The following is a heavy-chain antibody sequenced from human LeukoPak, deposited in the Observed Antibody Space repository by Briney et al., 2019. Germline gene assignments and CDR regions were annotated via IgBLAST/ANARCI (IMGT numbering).Heavy chain of an antibody. Sequence: PGGSLRLSCAASGFTFSSYWMSWVRQAPGKGLEWVANIKQDGSEKYYVDSVKGRFTISRDNAKNSLYLQMNSLRAEDTAVYYCARAGGYSYGQDAFDIWGQGTMVTVSS. D-gene: IGHD5-18*01. CDR3: ARAGGYSYGQDAFDI. J-gene: IGHJ3*02. CDR2: IKQDGSEK. CDR1: GFTFSSYW. V-gene: IGHV3-7*01.